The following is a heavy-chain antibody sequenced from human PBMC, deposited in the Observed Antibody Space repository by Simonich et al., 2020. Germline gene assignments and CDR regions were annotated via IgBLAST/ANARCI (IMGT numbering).Heavy chain of an antibody. CDR2: IYSGGST. V-gene: IGHV3-53*01. CDR1: GFTVSSNY. D-gene: IGHD1-1*01. J-gene: IGHJ4*02. Sequence: EVQLVESGGGLIQPGGSLRLSCAASGFTVSSNYMSWVRQAPGKGLGEVSVIYSGGSTDYADSVKGRFTISRDNSKNTLYLQINSLRAEDTAVYYCARWTATGYYFDYWGQGTLVTVSS. CDR3: ARWTATGYYFDY.